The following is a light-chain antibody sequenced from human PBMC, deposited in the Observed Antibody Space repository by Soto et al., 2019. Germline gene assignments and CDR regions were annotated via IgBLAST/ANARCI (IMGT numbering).Light chain of an antibody. CDR3: EQRSNWPMYT. CDR2: DAS. Sequence: EIVLTQSPGTRSLSPGEIATLSCRASQSVCSYLAWYQQKPGQAPRLLIYDASNRVPGIPARFSGGGSGTDFTLLISSLVPEDFAVYYCEQRSNWPMYTLGQGTKLEIK. J-gene: IGKJ2*01. CDR1: QSVCSY. V-gene: IGKV3-11*01.